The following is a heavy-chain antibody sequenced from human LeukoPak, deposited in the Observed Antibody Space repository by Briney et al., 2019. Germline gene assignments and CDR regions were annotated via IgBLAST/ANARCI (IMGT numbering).Heavy chain of an antibody. D-gene: IGHD4-11*01. Sequence: GGSLRLSCAASGFTFSSYAMSWVRQAPGKGLEWVSAISGSGGNTYYADSVKGRFTISRDNSKNTLYLQMNSLRAEDTAVYYCARDPGNYVFYYYYGMDVWGQGTTVTVSS. CDR3: ARDPGNYVFYYYYGMDV. CDR1: GFTFSSYA. V-gene: IGHV3-23*01. CDR2: ISGSGGNT. J-gene: IGHJ6*02.